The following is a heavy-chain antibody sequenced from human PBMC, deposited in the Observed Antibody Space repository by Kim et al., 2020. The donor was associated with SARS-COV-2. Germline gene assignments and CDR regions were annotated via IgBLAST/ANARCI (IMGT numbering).Heavy chain of an antibody. J-gene: IGHJ3*02. V-gene: IGHV4-31*02. D-gene: IGHD2-8*01. Sequence: PSLKSRVTISVDTSKNQFSLKLSSVTAADTAMYYCASVVLMVYARDAFDIWGQGTMVTVSS. CDR3: ASVVLMVYARDAFDI.